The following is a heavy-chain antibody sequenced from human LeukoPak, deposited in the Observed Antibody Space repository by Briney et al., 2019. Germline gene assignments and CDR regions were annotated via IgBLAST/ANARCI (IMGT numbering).Heavy chain of an antibody. CDR2: IIPIFGTA. CDR1: GGTFSSYA. D-gene: IGHD3-22*01. Sequence: SVKVSCKASGGTFSSYAISWVRQAPGQRLEWMGGIIPIFGTANYAQKVQGRVTITTDESTTTAYMELSSLRSEDTAVYYCARARSPSSGYLLRDHNWFDPWGQGTLVTVSS. CDR3: ARARSPSSGYLLRDHNWFDP. J-gene: IGHJ5*02. V-gene: IGHV1-69*05.